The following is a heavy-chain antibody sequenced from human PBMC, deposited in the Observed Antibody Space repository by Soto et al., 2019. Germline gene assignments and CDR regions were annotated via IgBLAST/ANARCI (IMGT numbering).Heavy chain of an antibody. CDR1: GGSVSGYY. J-gene: IGHJ4*02. V-gene: IGHV4-34*01. D-gene: IGHD2-8*02. CDR3: ARDKITGLFDY. CDR2: INHSGST. Sequence: QVQLQQWGAGLLKPSETLSLTCAGYGGSVSGYYWTWIRQPPGTGLEWIGEINHSGSTNYNPSLKSRVTISVDASKNQFSLKLTSVTAADTAVYYRARDKITGLFDYWGQGTLVTVSS.